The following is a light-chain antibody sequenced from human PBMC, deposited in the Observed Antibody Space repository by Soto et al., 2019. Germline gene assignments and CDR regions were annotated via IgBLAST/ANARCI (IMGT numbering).Light chain of an antibody. CDR2: LEGSGSY. CDR3: ETWDSNTHV. J-gene: IGLJ1*01. CDR1: SGNSNYI. Sequence: QLVLTQSSSASASLGSSVKLTCTLSSGNSNYIIAWHQQQPGKAPRYLMRLEGSGSYNKGSGVPDRFSGSSSGADRYLTISNLHFEDEADYYCETWDSNTHVFGPGTKVTVL. V-gene: IGLV4-60*02.